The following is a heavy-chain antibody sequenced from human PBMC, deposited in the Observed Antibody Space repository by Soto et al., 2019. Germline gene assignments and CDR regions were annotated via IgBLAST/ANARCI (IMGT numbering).Heavy chain of an antibody. CDR2: IGTAGDT. D-gene: IGHD2-15*01. CDR3: ARVTCSGGSCYDY. V-gene: IGHV3-13*01. J-gene: IGHJ4*02. CDR1: GFTFSSYD. Sequence: GGSLRLSCAASGFTFSSYDMHWFRQATGKGLEWVSAIGTAGDTYYPGSVKGRFTISRENAKNSLYLQMNSLRAGDTAVYYCARVTCSGGSCYDYWGQGTLVTVSS.